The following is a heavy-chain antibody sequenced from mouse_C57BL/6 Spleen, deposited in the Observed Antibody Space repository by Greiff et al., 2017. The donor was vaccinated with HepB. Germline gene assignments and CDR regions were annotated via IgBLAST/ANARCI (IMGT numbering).Heavy chain of an antibody. Sequence: QVQLQQPGAELVMPGASVKLSCKASGYTFTSYWMHWVKQRPGQGLEWIGEIDPSDSYTNYNQKFKGKSTLTVDKSSSTAYMQLSSLTSEDSAVYYCAREKDGYRLAYWGQGTLVTVSA. CDR2: IDPSDSYT. CDR3: AREKDGYRLAY. D-gene: IGHD2-3*01. CDR1: GYTFTSYW. V-gene: IGHV1-69*01. J-gene: IGHJ3*01.